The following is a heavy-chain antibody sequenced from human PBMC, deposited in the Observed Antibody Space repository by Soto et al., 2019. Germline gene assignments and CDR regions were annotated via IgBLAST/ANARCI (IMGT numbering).Heavy chain of an antibody. D-gene: IGHD1-26*01. V-gene: IGHV4-31*03. CDR2: FYYSGST. J-gene: IGHJ6*02. CDR1: GGSISSGGYY. Sequence: SETLSLTCTVSGGSISSGGYYWSWIRQHPGKGLEWIGYFYYSGSTYYNPSLKSRVTISVDTSKNQFSLKLSSVTAADTAVYYCASGTEVSPSWDVWGQGTTVTVSS. CDR3: ASGTEVSPSWDV.